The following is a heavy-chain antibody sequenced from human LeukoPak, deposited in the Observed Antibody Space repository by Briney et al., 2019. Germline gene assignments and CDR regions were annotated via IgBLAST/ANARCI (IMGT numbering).Heavy chain of an antibody. D-gene: IGHD3-22*01. CDR1: GGSFSGYY. CDR3: ARGNNYYDSSGYYFNWFDP. J-gene: IGHJ5*02. V-gene: IGHV4-34*01. Sequence: SETLSLTCAVYGGSFSGYYWSWIRQPPGKGLEWIGEINHSGSTNYNPSLKSRVTISVDTSKNQFSLKLSSVTAADTAVYYCARGNNYYDSSGYYFNWFDPWGQGTLVTVSS. CDR2: INHSGST.